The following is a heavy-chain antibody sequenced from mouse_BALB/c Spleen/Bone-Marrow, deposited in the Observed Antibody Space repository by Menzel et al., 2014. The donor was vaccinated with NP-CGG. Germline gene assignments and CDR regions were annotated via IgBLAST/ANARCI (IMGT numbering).Heavy chain of an antibody. CDR2: INPYNDGT. CDR1: GYTFTSYV. D-gene: IGHD2-10*02. CDR3: ARGGYGNVYYAMDY. V-gene: IGHV1-14*01. Sequence: EVQLQQSGPELVKPGASVKMSCKASGYTFTSYVMHWVKQKPGQGLEWIGYINPYNDGTKYNEKFKGKATLTSDKSSSTAYMELSSLTSEDSAAYHCARGGYGNVYYAMDYWGQGTSVTVSS. J-gene: IGHJ4*01.